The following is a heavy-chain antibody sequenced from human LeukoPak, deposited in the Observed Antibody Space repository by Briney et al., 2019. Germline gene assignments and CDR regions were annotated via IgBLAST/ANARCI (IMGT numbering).Heavy chain of an antibody. CDR3: ARDFWFDN. J-gene: IGHJ4*02. Sequence: ASVKVSYKASGFTFSGYYMHWVRQAPGQGLEWMGWINANSGATSYAQKFQGRVTMTRDTSINTAYMELSRLRSDDTAVYYCARDFWFDNWGQGTLVTVSS. CDR2: INANSGAT. V-gene: IGHV1-2*02. CDR1: GFTFSGYY. D-gene: IGHD2/OR15-2a*01.